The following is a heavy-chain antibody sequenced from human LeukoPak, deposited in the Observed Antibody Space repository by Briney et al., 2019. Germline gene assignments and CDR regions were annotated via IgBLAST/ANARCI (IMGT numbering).Heavy chain of an antibody. D-gene: IGHD2-8*01. J-gene: IGHJ4*02. CDR2: IYYSGTT. CDR1: GDSISSYY. CDR3: ARVRQYCTNGVCFYTRFDY. Sequence: SETLSLTCSVSGDSISSYYWSWIRQPPGKGLEWIGSIYYSGTTNYNPSLKSRVTISVDTSKNQFSLKLSSVTAADTAVYYCARVRQYCTNGVCFYTRFDYWGQGTLVTVSS. V-gene: IGHV4-59*01.